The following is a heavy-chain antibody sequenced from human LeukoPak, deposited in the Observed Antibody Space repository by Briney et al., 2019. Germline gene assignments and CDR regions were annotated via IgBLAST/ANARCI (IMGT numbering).Heavy chain of an antibody. CDR3: ATSSNAPGNH. D-gene: IGHD2-2*01. V-gene: IGHV3-11*04. Sequence: PGGSLRLSCAASGFTFSDYYMSWIRQAPGKGLEGVSYISSSGDTIYYADSVKGRFTVSRDNAKNSLYLQMDSLRAEDTAVYYCATSSNAPGNHWGQGTLVTVSS. CDR2: ISSSGDTI. CDR1: GFTFSDYY. J-gene: IGHJ5*02.